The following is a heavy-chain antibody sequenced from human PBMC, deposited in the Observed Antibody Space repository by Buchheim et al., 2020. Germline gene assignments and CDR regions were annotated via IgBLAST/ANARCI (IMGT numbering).Heavy chain of an antibody. CDR1: GFTFNNYA. CDR3: AKGGYCSSSDCYRAYYYYNMDA. V-gene: IGHV3-23*01. D-gene: IGHD2-2*01. Sequence: EVQLLESGGGLVQPGGSLRLSCAASGFTFNNYAMNWVRQVPGKGLEWVSGIIGSGSRTYYADSVKGRVTISRDNSHGTLFLQMNSLRAEDTAVYYCAKGGYCSSSDCYRAYYYYNMDAWGQGTT. CDR2: IIGSGSRT. J-gene: IGHJ6*02.